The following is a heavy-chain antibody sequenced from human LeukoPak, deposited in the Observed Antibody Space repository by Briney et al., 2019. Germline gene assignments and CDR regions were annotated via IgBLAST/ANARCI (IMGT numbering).Heavy chain of an antibody. D-gene: IGHD5-24*01. CDR1: GGTFSTYA. CDR3: ARMVVEMATTESYYYYYMDV. J-gene: IGHJ6*03. CDR2: IIPIFGTA. Sequence: ASVKLSSTASGGTFSTYAISWVRQAPGQGLEWMGGIIPIFGTANYAQKFQGRVTITTDESTSTAYMELSRLRSEDTAVYYCARMVVEMATTESYYYYYMDVWGKGTTVTVSS. V-gene: IGHV1-69*05.